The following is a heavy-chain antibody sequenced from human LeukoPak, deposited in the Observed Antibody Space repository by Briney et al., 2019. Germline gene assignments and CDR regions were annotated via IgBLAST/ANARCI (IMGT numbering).Heavy chain of an antibody. CDR3: ARDSGGKYQLRYLTYFDY. D-gene: IGHD2-2*02. CDR2: ISSSSSYI. CDR1: GFTFSSYS. V-gene: IGHV3-21*01. J-gene: IGHJ4*02. Sequence: PGGSLRLSCAASGFTFSSYSMNWVRQAPGKGLAWVSSISSSSSYIYYADSVKGRFTISRDNAKNSLYLQMNSLRAEDTAVYYCARDSGGKYQLRYLTYFDYWGQGTLVTVSS.